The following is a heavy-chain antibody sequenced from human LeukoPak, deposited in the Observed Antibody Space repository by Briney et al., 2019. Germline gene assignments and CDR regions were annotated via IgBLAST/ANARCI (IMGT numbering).Heavy chain of an antibody. CDR2: IYHSGST. CDR1: GYSISSGYY. Sequence: SETLSLTCAVSGYSISSGYYWVWIRQPPGKGLEWIGSIYHSGSTYYNPSLKSRVTISVDTSKNQFSLKLSSVTAADTAVYYCARVSTGAFDYWGQGTLVTVSS. D-gene: IGHD7-27*01. V-gene: IGHV4-38-2*01. J-gene: IGHJ4*02. CDR3: ARVSTGAFDY.